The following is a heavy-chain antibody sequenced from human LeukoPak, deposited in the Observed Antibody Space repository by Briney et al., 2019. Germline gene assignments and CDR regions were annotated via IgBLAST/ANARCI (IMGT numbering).Heavy chain of an antibody. J-gene: IGHJ4*02. CDR3: AKDTVARSYFDY. Sequence: GGSLRLSCAASGFTFSSYGMHWVRQAPGKGLEWVAFIRYDGSNKYYADSVKGRFTISRDNSKNTLYLQMNSLRAEDTAVYYCAKDTVARSYFDYWGQGTLVTVSS. D-gene: IGHD4-23*01. CDR2: IRYDGSNK. V-gene: IGHV3-30*02. CDR1: GFTFSSYG.